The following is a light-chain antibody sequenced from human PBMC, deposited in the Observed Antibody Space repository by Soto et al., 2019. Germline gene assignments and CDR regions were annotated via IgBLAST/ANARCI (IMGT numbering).Light chain of an antibody. Sequence: DILLTQSPFALSASVGDRVTITCRASQNIRGFLHWYQQKPGKAPKLLIYGTSNLASGVPSRFGGSGSGTDFTLPISGLQLEDFSTYYCQQSFSNYFTFGGGTKVDIK. CDR3: QQSFSNYFT. CDR2: GTS. J-gene: IGKJ4*01. V-gene: IGKV1-39*01. CDR1: QNIRGF.